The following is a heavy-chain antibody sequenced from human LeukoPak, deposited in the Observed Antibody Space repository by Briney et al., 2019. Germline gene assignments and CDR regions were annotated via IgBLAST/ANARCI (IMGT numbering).Heavy chain of an antibody. Sequence: ASVKVSCKASGYTFTGHYMHWVRQAPGQGLEWMGWINPNSGGTNYAQKFQGRVTMTRDTSISTAYMELSRLRSDDTAVYYCARDRSLYCSSTSCYPNYGMDVWGQGTTVTVSS. J-gene: IGHJ6*02. V-gene: IGHV1-2*02. CDR3: ARDRSLYCSSTSCYPNYGMDV. D-gene: IGHD2-2*01. CDR2: INPNSGGT. CDR1: GYTFTGHY.